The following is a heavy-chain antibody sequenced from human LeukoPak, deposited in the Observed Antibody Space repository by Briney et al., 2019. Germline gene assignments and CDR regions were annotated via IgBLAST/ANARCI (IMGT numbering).Heavy chain of an antibody. Sequence: SGPTLVKPTQTLTLTCTFSGFSLSTSGVGVGLIRQPPGKALEWLALIYWDDDKRYSPSLKNRLTITKVTSATQVVLTMSNMDPVDTAAYYCAHTQFSSDSGTYPFDYWGQGTLVTVSS. J-gene: IGHJ4*02. CDR2: IYWDDDK. CDR3: AHTQFSSDSGTYPFDY. CDR1: GFSLSTSGVG. D-gene: IGHD3-10*01. V-gene: IGHV2-5*02.